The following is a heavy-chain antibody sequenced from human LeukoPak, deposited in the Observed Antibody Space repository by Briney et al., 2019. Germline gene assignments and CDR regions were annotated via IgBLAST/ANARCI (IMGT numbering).Heavy chain of an antibody. D-gene: IGHD3-16*01. V-gene: IGHV3-66*01. CDR3: ARTSMLGGISY. J-gene: IGHJ4*02. CDR2: LYTGGST. CDR1: GLTVSSNY. Sequence: GGSLRLSCAASGLTVSSNYMTWVRQAPGKGLEWLSILYTGGSTEYADSVKGRFTISRDNSKNTLHLQMNSLRVEDTAVYYCARTSMLGGISYWGQGILVTVSS.